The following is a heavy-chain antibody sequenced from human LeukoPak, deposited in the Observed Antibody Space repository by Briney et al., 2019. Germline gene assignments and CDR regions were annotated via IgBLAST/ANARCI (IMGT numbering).Heavy chain of an antibody. V-gene: IGHV4-59*01. CDR3: ARRDSSSFDY. CDR2: IYYSGST. D-gene: IGHD6-13*01. J-gene: IGHJ4*02. Sequence: SETLSLTCTVSGGSISSYYWSWIRQPPGKGLEWIGYIYYSGSTNYNPSLKSRVTISVDTSKNQFSLKLSSVTAADPAVYYCARRDSSSFDYWGQGTLVTVSS. CDR1: GGSISSYY.